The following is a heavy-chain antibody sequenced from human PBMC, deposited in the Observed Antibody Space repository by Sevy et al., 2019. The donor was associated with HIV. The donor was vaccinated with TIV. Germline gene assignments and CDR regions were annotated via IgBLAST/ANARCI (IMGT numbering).Heavy chain of an antibody. D-gene: IGHD2-15*01. Sequence: GGSLRLSCAASGFTFSNYNMNWVRQAPGKGLEWVSCISSSSRYIYYADSMKGRFTISRDNAKNSLYLQMNSLGAEDTAVYYCARVVAYCSGGSCFPGYYYGMDVWGQGTTVTVSS. V-gene: IGHV3-21*01. CDR3: ARVVAYCSGGSCFPGYYYGMDV. CDR2: ISSSSRYI. CDR1: GFTFSNYN. J-gene: IGHJ6*02.